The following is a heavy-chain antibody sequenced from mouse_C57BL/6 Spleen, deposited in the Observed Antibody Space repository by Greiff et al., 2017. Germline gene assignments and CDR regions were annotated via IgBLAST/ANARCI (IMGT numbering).Heavy chain of an antibody. J-gene: IGHJ4*01. CDR3: CGASHYGKSYAMDY. Sequence: QVQLQQPGAELVKPGASVKLSCKASGYTFTSYWMQWVKQRPGQGLEWIGEIDPSDSYTNYNQKFKGKATLTVDTSSSTAYMQLRSLTSEDSSVYYCCGASHYGKSYAMDYWGQGTSVTVSS. V-gene: IGHV1-50*01. CDR1: GYTFTSYW. D-gene: IGHD2-1*01. CDR2: IDPSDSYT.